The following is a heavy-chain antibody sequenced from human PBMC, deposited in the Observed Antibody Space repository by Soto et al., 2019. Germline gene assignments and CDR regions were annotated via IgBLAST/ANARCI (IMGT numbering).Heavy chain of an antibody. CDR3: ARDGRGVVPAAIGWNYYGMDV. Sequence: ASVKVSCKASGYTFTGYYMHWVRQAPGQGLEWMGWINPNSGGTNYAQKFQGWVTMTRDTSISTAYMELSRLRSDDTAVYYCARDGRGVVPAAIGWNYYGMDVWGQGTMVTVSS. CDR1: GYTFTGYY. D-gene: IGHD2-2*02. V-gene: IGHV1-2*04. J-gene: IGHJ6*02. CDR2: INPNSGGT.